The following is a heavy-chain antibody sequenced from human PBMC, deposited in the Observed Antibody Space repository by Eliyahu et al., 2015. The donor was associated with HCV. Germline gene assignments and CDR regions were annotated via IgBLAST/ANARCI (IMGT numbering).Heavy chain of an antibody. CDR1: GXPFHSYX. V-gene: IGHV1-46*02. Sequence: QVQLVQSGAEVKKPGASVKVSCXASGXPFHSYXMHWVRXAPGQGLEWMGIINPSGGSTIYAQKFQGRVTMTRDTSTSTVYMELSSLRSEDTAVYYCVRDLGSHWGLVLVGFDYWGQGTLVTVSS. D-gene: IGHD1-26*01. J-gene: IGHJ4*02. CDR2: INPSGGST. CDR3: VRDLGSHWGLVLVGFDY.